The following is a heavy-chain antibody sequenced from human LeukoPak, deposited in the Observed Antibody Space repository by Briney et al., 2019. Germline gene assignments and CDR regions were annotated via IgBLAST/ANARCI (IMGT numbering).Heavy chain of an antibody. Sequence: GGSLRLSCAASGFTFSSYAMSWVRQAPGKGLEWVSVIGGSGGSTYYADSVKGRFTISRDNSKNTLYLQLSSLRAEDTAVYYCAKKKRELRGFDYWGQGTLVTVSS. V-gene: IGHV3-23*01. J-gene: IGHJ4*02. CDR3: AKKKRELRGFDY. CDR2: IGGSGGST. CDR1: GFTFSSYA. D-gene: IGHD1-7*01.